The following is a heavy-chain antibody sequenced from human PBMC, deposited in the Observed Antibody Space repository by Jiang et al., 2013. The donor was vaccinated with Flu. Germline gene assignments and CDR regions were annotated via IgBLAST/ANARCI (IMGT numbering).Heavy chain of an antibody. CDR3: ARGRGDIVVVPAAIFDY. V-gene: IGHV4-34*01. J-gene: IGHJ4*02. Sequence: TCAVYGGSFSGYYWSWIRQPPGKGLEWIGEINHSGSTNYNPSLKSRVTISVDTSKNQFSLKLSSVTAADTAVYYCARGRGDIVVVPAAIFDYWGQGTLVTVSS. D-gene: IGHD2-2*01. CDR2: INHSGST. CDR1: GGSFSGYY.